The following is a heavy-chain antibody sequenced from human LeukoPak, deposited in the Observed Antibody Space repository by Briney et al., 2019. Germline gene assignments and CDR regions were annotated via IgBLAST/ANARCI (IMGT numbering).Heavy chain of an antibody. Sequence: GGSLRLSCAASGFTFSSYWMSWVRQAPGKGLERVANIKQDGSEKYYVDFVKGRFTISRDNAKKSLYLQMNSLRAEDTAVYYCARVGYSYGSYSAFDIWGQGTMVTVSS. CDR2: IKQDGSEK. J-gene: IGHJ3*02. CDR1: GFTFSSYW. V-gene: IGHV3-7*01. CDR3: ARVGYSYGSYSAFDI. D-gene: IGHD5-18*01.